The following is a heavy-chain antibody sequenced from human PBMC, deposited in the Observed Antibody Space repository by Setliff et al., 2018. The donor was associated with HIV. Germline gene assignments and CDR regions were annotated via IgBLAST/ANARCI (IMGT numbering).Heavy chain of an antibody. CDR1: RSTSNSHT. D-gene: IGHD3-3*01. CDR3: VRGVQSPPHYSYYYMDV. J-gene: IGHJ6*03. V-gene: IGHV1-69*02. CDR2: IIPILGVA. Sequence: SVKVSCKASRSTSNSHTINWVRQAPGQGLDWMGRIIPILGVANYAQRFQGKVTITADKSTSTAYMELTSLRFDDTAMYYCVRGVQSPPHYSYYYMDVWGEGTMVTVSS.